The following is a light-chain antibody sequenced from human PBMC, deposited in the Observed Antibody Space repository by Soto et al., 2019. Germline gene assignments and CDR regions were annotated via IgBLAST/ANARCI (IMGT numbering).Light chain of an antibody. CDR3: TSYTNRYPYV. CDR1: SSDVGGYNY. CDR2: NVS. Sequence: QSVLTQPASVSGSPGQSITISCTGTSSDVGGYNYVAWYQQHPGKAPKLLIYNVSNRPSGVSNRFSGSKSGNTASLTISGLQAEDEADYYCTSYTNRYPYVFGTGTKVTV. J-gene: IGLJ1*01. V-gene: IGLV2-14*01.